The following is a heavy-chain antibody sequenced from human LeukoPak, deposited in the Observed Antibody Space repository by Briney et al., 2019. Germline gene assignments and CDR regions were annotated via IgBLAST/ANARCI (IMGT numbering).Heavy chain of an antibody. CDR3: ARDSRRYCSGGSCYCDY. Sequence: ASVKVSCKASGYTFTSYGISWVRQAPGQGLEWMGWISAYNGNTNYAQKLQGRVTMATDTSTSTAYMELRSLRSDDTAVYYCARDSRRYCSGGSCYCDYWGQGTLVTVSS. D-gene: IGHD2-15*01. J-gene: IGHJ4*02. CDR1: GYTFTSYG. V-gene: IGHV1-18*01. CDR2: ISAYNGNT.